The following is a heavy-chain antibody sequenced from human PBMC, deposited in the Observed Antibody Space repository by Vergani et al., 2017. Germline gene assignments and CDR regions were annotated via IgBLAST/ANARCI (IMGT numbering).Heavy chain of an antibody. CDR1: GFSLRNARMG. D-gene: IGHD3-10*01. CDR2: IFANDEK. CDR3: ARVIRNWFDP. J-gene: IGHJ5*02. Sequence: QVTLTESGPVLVKPPETLTLTCTVSGFSLRNARMGVSWIRQPPGKALVWLAHIFANDEKSYSTCLKSRLTISKDTSKSQVFLTMTNMDPVDTATYYCARVIRNWFDPWGQGTLVTVAS. V-gene: IGHV2-26*01.